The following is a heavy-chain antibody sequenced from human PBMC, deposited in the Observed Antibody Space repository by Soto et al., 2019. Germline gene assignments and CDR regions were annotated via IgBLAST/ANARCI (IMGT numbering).Heavy chain of an antibody. CDR2: INHSGST. V-gene: IGHV4-34*01. Sequence: SETLSLTCAVYGGSFSGYYWSWIRQPPGKGLEWIGEINHSGSTNYNPSLKSRVTISVDTSKNQFSLKLSSVTAADTAVYYCARLHYSSGWLIDYWGQGTLVTVSS. D-gene: IGHD6-19*01. CDR3: ARLHYSSGWLIDY. CDR1: GGSFSGYY. J-gene: IGHJ4*02.